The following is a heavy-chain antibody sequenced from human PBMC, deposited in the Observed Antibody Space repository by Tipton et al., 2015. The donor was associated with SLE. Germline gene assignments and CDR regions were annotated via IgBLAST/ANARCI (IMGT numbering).Heavy chain of an antibody. V-gene: IGHV3-30*04. CDR3: ARDQILWFGYMDV. D-gene: IGHD3-10*01. CDR2: ISYDGSNK. CDR1: GFTFSSYA. J-gene: IGHJ6*02. Sequence: SLRLSCAASGFTFSSYAMHWVRQAPGKGLEWVAVISYDGSNKYYADSVKGRFTISRDNSKNTLYLQMNSLRAEDTAVYYCARDQILWFGYMDVWGQGP.